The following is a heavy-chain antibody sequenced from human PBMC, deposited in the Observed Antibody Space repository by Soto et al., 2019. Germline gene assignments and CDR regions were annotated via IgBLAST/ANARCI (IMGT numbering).Heavy chain of an antibody. J-gene: IGHJ3*02. CDR3: ARDLFEAARRGEYAFDI. CDR1: GFTVSSCA. V-gene: IGHV3-7*03. CDR2: IKQDGSET. D-gene: IGHD3-16*01. Sequence: SGGSLRLSCVASGFTVSSCAMTWVRQAPGKGLEWVANIKQDGSETNYVDSVKGRFTISRDNAKNSLYLQMNSLRAEDTAVYYCARDLFEAARRGEYAFDIWGQGTMVTVSS.